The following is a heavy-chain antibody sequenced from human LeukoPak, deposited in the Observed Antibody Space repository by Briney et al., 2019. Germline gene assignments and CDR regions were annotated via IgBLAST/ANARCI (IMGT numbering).Heavy chain of an antibody. CDR3: ARTARNYGSGSPLCDY. J-gene: IGHJ4*02. CDR2: ISSSSSYI. CDR1: GFTLSSYS. Sequence: GGSLRLSCAASGFTLSSYSMNWVRQAPGKGLEWVSSISSSSSYIYYADSVKGRFTISRDNAKNSLYLQMNSLRAEDTAVYYCARTARNYGSGSPLCDYWGQGTLVTVSS. V-gene: IGHV3-21*01. D-gene: IGHD3-10*01.